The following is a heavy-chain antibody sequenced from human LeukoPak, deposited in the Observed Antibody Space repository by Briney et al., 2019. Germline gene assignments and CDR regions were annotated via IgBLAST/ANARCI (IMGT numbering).Heavy chain of an antibody. CDR1: GGSISSSRYY. D-gene: IGHD5-24*01. CDR2: IYYGGNT. Sequence: SETLSLTCTVSGGSISSSRYYWGWIRQPPGKGLEWIGSIYYGGNTRYSPSLKSRVTISVDTSKNQFSLKLSSVTAADTAVYYCASHTNANYRYYFDYWGQGTLVTVSS. V-gene: IGHV4-39*01. CDR3: ASHTNANYRYYFDY. J-gene: IGHJ4*02.